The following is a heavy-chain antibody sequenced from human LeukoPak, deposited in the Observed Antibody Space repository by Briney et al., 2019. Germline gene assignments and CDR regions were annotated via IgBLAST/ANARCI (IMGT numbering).Heavy chain of an antibody. J-gene: IGHJ4*02. V-gene: IGHV3-48*03. CDR2: ISSSGSTI. CDR3: ARDSISAAGVVY. CDR1: GFTFSSYE. Sequence: GGSLRLSCAASGFTFSSYEMNWVRQAPGKGLEWVSYISSSGSTIYYADSVKGRFTISRDNAKNSLYLQMNSLRAEDTAVYYCARDSISAAGVVYWGQGTLVTVSS. D-gene: IGHD2/OR15-2a*01.